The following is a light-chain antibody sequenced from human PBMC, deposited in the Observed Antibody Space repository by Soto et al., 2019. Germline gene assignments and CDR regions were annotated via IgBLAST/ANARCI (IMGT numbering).Light chain of an antibody. CDR1: QSVSSN. J-gene: IGKJ3*01. Sequence: EIVMTQSPATLSVSPGERATLSCRSSQSVSSNLAWYQQKPGQAPRLLIYGASTRATGIPARFSGSGSGTEFTRTISSLQSEDFAVYYWQQYNNWPPIFTFGPGTKVDIK. CDR3: QQYNNWPPIFT. V-gene: IGKV3-15*01. CDR2: GAS.